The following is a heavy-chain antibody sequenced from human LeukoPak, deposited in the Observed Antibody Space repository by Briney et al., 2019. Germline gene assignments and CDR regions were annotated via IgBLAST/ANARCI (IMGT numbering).Heavy chain of an antibody. V-gene: IGHV3-43D*03. J-gene: IGHJ5*02. D-gene: IGHD6-6*01. CDR2: ISWNGGST. Sequence: GGSLRLSCAASGFTFDDYAMHWVRQAPGKGLEWVSLISWNGGSTYYADSVKGRFTISRDNSKNSLYLQMNSLRAEDTALYYYAKGSSIAARPRWGNWFDPWGQGTLVTVSS. CDR3: AKGSSIAARPRWGNWFDP. CDR1: GFTFDDYA.